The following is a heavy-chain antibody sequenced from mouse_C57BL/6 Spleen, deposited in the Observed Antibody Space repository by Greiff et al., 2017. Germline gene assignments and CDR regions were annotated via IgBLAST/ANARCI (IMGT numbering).Heavy chain of an antibody. V-gene: IGHV1-18*01. D-gene: IGHD4-1*01. CDR2: INPNNGGP. CDR3: ARRTGRYYCDY. Sequence: EVQLQQSGPELVKPGASVKIPCKASGYTFTDYNMDWVKQSHGKSLEWIGDINPNNGGPIYNQKFKGKATLTVDKSSSTAYMELRSLTSEDTAVYYCARRTGRYYCDYGGQGTTLTVSS. CDR1: GYTFTDYN. J-gene: IGHJ2*01.